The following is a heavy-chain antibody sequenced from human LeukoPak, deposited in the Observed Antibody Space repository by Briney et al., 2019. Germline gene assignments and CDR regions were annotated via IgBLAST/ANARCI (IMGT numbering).Heavy chain of an antibody. V-gene: IGHV1-8*01. J-gene: IGHJ6*02. D-gene: IGHD6-6*01. CDR2: MNPNSGNT. CDR1: GYTFTSYD. CDR3: ARLSIAARPSGHYYGMGV. Sequence: ASVKVSCKASGYTFTSYDINWVRQATGQGLEWMGWMNPNSGNTGYAQKFQGRVTMTRNTSISTAYMELSSLRSEDTAVYYCARLSIAARPSGHYYGMGVWGQGTTVTVSS.